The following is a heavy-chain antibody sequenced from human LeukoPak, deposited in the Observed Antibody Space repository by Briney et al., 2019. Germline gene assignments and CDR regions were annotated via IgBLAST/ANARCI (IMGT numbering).Heavy chain of an antibody. CDR2: IYASGST. D-gene: IGHD2-21*02. Sequence: SETLSLTCTVSGGSITNDYWSWIRQPPGKGLEWIGFIYASGSTNYNPSLKSRVTMSVDPSNNQFSLKLSSVTAADTAVYYCVSSPFSFATEYFDSWGQGTQVTVSS. J-gene: IGHJ4*02. CDR3: VSSPFSFATEYFDS. CDR1: GGSITNDY. V-gene: IGHV4-4*09.